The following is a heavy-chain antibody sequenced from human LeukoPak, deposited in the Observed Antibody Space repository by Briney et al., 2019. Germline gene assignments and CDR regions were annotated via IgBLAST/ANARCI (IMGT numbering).Heavy chain of an antibody. D-gene: IGHD3-10*01. CDR1: GGTFSSYA. CDR2: IIPILGIA. J-gene: IGHJ1*01. CDR3: AREEDYYDSQYFQH. Sequence: SVKVSCKASGGTFSSYAISWVRQAPGQGLEWMGRIIPILGIANYAQKFQGRVTITADKSTSTAYMELSSLRSEDTAVYYCAREEDYYDSQYFQHWGQGTLVTVSS. V-gene: IGHV1-69*04.